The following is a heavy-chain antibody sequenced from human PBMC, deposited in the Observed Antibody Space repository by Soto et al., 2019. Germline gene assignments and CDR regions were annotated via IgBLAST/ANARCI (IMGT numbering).Heavy chain of an antibody. D-gene: IGHD5-18*01. CDR2: ISGSGGST. CDR1: GFTFSRHA. V-gene: IGHV3-23*01. CDR3: ANHGLWDFDY. J-gene: IGHJ4*02. Sequence: WSLILSCAASGFTFSRHAMSWVRQAPGKGLEWVSAISGSGGSTYYADSVKGRFTISRDNSKNTLYLQMNSLRAEDTAVYYCANHGLWDFDYWGQGTLVTVSS.